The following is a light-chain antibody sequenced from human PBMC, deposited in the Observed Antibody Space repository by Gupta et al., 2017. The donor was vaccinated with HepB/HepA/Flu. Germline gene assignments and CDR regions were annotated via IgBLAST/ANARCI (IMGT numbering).Light chain of an antibody. J-gene: IGLJ2*01. CDR3: LLYMGSYVV. V-gene: IGLV8-61*01. CDR2: NTK. Sequence: QTVVTQESSFSVSPGGTVTLTCGLSSGSVSTSYYTSWYQQTPGQTPRTLIYNTKTRSSGVPGRFSGSILGNKAALTITGAQAEDESDYYCLLYMGSYVVFGGGTKLTVL. CDR1: SGSVSTSYY.